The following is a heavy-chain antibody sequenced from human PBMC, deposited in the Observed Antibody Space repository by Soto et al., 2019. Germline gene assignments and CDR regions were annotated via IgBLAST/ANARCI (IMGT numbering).Heavy chain of an antibody. CDR2: IRGSGGRT. D-gene: IGHD4-17*01. V-gene: IGHV3-23*01. Sequence: GGSLRLSCAASGFTFSSYAMTWVRQAPGKGLEWVSDIRGSGGRTYYADSVKGRFTISRDNSKNTLYLQMNSLRAEDTAVYHCAKDRGYGYGDYYFDYWGQGTLVTVSS. CDR1: GFTFSSYA. J-gene: IGHJ4*02. CDR3: AKDRGYGYGDYYFDY.